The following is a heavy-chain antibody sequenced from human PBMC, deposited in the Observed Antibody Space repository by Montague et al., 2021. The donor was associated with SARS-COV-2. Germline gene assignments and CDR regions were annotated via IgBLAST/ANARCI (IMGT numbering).Heavy chain of an antibody. D-gene: IGHD3-16*01. J-gene: IGHJ4*02. CDR1: GGSIANSHKY. V-gene: IGHV4-39*07. CDR2: VLYTGTP. CDR3: VAGGDSAKAGAY. Sequence: SETLSLTCTVSGGSIANSHKYWGWVRQPPGKGLEWIGSVLYTGTPYDHPSLTARVTTSLDTSKNQFSLKMYSVTAADTATYFCVAGGDSAKAGAYWGQGTLVTVSS.